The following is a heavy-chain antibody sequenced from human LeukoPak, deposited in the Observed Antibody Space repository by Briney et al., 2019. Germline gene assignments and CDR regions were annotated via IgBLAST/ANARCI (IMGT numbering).Heavy chain of an antibody. J-gene: IGHJ4*02. CDR3: ARDRAPAWRYCSGGSCYGELFDY. CDR2: IWYDGSNK. V-gene: IGHV3-33*08. D-gene: IGHD2-15*01. Sequence: GGSLRLSCAASGFTFSSYWMPWVRQAPGKGLEWVAVIWYDGSNKYYADSVKGRFTISRDNSKNTLYLQMNSLRAEDTAVYYCARDRAPAWRYCSGGSCYGELFDYWGQGTLVTVSS. CDR1: GFTFSSYW.